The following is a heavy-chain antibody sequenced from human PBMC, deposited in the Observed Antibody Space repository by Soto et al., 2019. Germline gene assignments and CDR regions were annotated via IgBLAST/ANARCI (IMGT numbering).Heavy chain of an antibody. V-gene: IGHV3-23*01. D-gene: IGHD5-18*01. CDR1: GFTFSSYA. J-gene: IGHJ4*02. CDR3: AKDPSRAYNYAYGMGGFDS. Sequence: EVQLLESGGGLVQPGGSLRLSCAASGFTFSSYAMSWVRQSPGKGLEWVSTTSGSGDDTYYADSVKGRFTISRDNSKNTLSLQINSLSAEDTAVYYCAKDPSRAYNYAYGMGGFDSWGRGTLVTVSS. CDR2: TSGSGDDT.